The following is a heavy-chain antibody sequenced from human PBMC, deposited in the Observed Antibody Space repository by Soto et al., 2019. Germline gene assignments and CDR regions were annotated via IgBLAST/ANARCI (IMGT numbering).Heavy chain of an antibody. J-gene: IGHJ4*02. CDR3: ARGSPGGGLSY. CDR2: IYYSGST. CDR1: GGSISSGGYY. Sequence: PSETLSLTCTVSGGSISSGGYYWSWIRQHPGKGLEWIGYIYYSGSTYYNPSLKSRVTISVDTSKNQFSLKLSSVTAADTAVYYCARGSPGGGLSYWGQGTLVTVSS. V-gene: IGHV4-31*03. D-gene: IGHD3-16*02.